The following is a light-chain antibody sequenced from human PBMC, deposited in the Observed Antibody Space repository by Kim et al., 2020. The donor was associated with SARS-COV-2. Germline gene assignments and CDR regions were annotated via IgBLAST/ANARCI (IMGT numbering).Light chain of an antibody. Sequence: QSALTQPASVSGSPGQSITMSCTGTSSDVGAYNYVSWYQQHPGKAPKLMIYDVSNRPSGVSNRFSGSKSGNTASLTISGLQAEDEADYYCKSYRSSSTLYVFGTGTKVTVL. CDR1: SSDVGAYNY. J-gene: IGLJ1*01. V-gene: IGLV2-14*03. CDR2: DVS. CDR3: KSYRSSSTLYV.